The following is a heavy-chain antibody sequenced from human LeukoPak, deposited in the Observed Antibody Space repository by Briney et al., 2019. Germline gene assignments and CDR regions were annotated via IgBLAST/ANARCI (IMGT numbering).Heavy chain of an antibody. CDR3: ARVRAYYDILTGYPMDV. Sequence: ASVKVSCKASGYTFTSYGISWVRQAPGQGLEWMGWINPNSGGTNYAQKFQGRVTMTRDTSISTAYMELSRLRSDDTAVYYCARVRAYYDILTGYPMDVWGKGTTVTVSS. D-gene: IGHD3-9*01. CDR2: INPNSGGT. J-gene: IGHJ6*03. CDR1: GYTFTSYG. V-gene: IGHV1-2*02.